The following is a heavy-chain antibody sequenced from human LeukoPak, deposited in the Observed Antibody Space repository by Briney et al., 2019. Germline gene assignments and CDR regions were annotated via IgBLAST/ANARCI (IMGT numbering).Heavy chain of an antibody. CDR3: ARDPTSGWYGSGWFDP. D-gene: IGHD6-19*01. CDR1: GGSISSYY. CDR2: IYYSGST. V-gene: IGHV4-59*01. Sequence: SGTLSLTCTVSGGSISSYYWSWIRQPPGKGLEWIGYIYYSGSTNYNPSLKSRVTISVDTSKNQFSLKLSSVTAADTAVYYCARDPTSGWYGSGWFDPWGQGTLVTVSS. J-gene: IGHJ5*02.